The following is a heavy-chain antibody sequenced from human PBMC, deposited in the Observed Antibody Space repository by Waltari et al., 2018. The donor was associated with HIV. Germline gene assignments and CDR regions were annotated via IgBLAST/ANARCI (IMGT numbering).Heavy chain of an antibody. CDR1: GFTFSSYG. CDR3: AKTGYGDYGRDD. Sequence: QVQLVESGGGVVQPGRSLRLSCAASGFTFSSYGRHWVRQAPGKGVEWVAVIYYEGSNKFYTDSVKGRFTISRDNSKNTLYLQMNSLRAEDTAVYYCAKTGYGDYGRDDWGQGTLVTVSS. D-gene: IGHD4-17*01. J-gene: IGHJ4*02. V-gene: IGHV3-30*18. CDR2: IYYEGSNK.